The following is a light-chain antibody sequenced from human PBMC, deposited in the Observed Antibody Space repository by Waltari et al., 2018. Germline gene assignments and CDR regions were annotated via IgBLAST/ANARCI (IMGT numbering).Light chain of an antibody. CDR3: QQSYSTPWT. J-gene: IGKJ1*01. Sequence: DIQMPQSPSSLSASVGARVTITCRASQSISSYLNWYQQKPGKAPQLLIYAASSLQSGVPSRFSGSGSGTDFTLTISSPQPEDFATYYCQQSYSTPWTFGQGTKVEIK. CDR2: AAS. CDR1: QSISSY. V-gene: IGKV1-39*01.